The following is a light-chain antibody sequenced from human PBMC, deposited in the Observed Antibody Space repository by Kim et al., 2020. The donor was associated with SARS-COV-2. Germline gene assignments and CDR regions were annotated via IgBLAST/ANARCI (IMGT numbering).Light chain of an antibody. V-gene: IGKV1-5*03. CDR3: QQCSDFRYI. CDR1: QSISTW. CDR2: KAS. J-gene: IGKJ2*01. Sequence: DIQMTQSPSTLSASVGDRVTITCRASQSISTWLAWYQQKPGKVPRLLIYKASSLESGVPSRFSGSGSGTEFTLTISNLQPDDFATYYCQQCSDFRYIFGQGTKLEI.